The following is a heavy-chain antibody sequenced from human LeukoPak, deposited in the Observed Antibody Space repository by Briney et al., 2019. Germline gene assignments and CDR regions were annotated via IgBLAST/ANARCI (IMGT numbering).Heavy chain of an antibody. CDR2: INSDGSST. D-gene: IGHD3-16*02. CDR1: GFTFSSYW. CDR3: ARGGYLHTYYMDV. J-gene: IGHJ6*03. V-gene: IGHV3-74*01. Sequence: GGSLRLSCAASGFTFSSYWMHWVRQAPGKGLVWVSRINSDGSSTSYADSVKGRFTISRGNAKNTLYLQMNSLRAEDTAVYYCARGGYLHTYYMDVWGKGTTVTVSS.